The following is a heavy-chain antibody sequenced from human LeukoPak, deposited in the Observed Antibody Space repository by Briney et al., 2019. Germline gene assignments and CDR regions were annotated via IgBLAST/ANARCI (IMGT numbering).Heavy chain of an antibody. CDR2: TYYRSKLYN. V-gene: IGHV6-1*01. CDR1: GDSVSSNSAA. D-gene: IGHD6-13*01. CDR3: ARVPAAAGTQDY. Sequence: SQTLSLTCAISGDSVSSNSAAWDWVRQSPSRGLGWLGRTYYRSKLYNDSAVSVKSLITINPDTSKNQFSLQLNSVTPEDTAVYYCARVPAAAGTQDYWGQGTLVTVSS. J-gene: IGHJ4*02.